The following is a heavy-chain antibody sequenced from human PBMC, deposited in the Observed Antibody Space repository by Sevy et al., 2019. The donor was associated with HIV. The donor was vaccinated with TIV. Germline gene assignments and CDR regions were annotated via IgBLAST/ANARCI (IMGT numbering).Heavy chain of an antibody. J-gene: IGHJ4*02. D-gene: IGHD4-17*01. CDR2: INHSGST. V-gene: IGHV4-34*01. CDR3: ARTTTVTTSALDY. CDR1: GGSFSGYY. Sequence: SETLSLTCAVYGGSFSGYYWSWIRQPPGKGLEWIGEINHSGSTNYNPSLKSRVTISLDTSKNQFSLKLTSVTAADTAVYYCARTTTVTTSALDYWGQGTLVTVSS.